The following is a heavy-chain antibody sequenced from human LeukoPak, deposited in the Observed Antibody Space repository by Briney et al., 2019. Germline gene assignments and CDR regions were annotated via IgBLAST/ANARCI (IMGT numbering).Heavy chain of an antibody. CDR3: AGGSYYGSGSYYVLSDF. CDR1: GFTLSSYW. Sequence: SGGSLRLSCAASGFTLSSYWMHWVRQAPGKGLVWVSRINSDGSSTSYADSVKGRFTISGDNAKNTLYLQMNSLRAEDTAVYFCAGGSYYGSGSYYVLSDFWGQGTLVTVSS. V-gene: IGHV3-74*01. CDR2: INSDGSST. D-gene: IGHD3-10*01. J-gene: IGHJ4*02.